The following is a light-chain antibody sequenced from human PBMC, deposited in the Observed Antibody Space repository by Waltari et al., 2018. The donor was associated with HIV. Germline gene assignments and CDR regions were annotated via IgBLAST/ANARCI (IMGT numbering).Light chain of an antibody. J-gene: IGLJ2*01. Sequence: QSALTQPPSASGSPGQSVTISCTGTSSDVGPYDYVSWYQQPPAKAPRLIIYEVNKRPSGVPDRFSGSKSGNTASLTVSGLQAEDEADYYCTSYAGSNNLVIFGGGTKVTVL. CDR2: EVN. CDR3: TSYAGSNNLVI. V-gene: IGLV2-8*01. CDR1: SSDVGPYDY.